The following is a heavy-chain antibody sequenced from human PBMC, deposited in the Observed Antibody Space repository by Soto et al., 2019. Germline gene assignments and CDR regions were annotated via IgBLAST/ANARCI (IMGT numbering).Heavy chain of an antibody. CDR2: VSSDGSST. CDR3: ARGLPNYSSFDS. Sequence: EVQLVESGGGLVQPGESLRLSCAASGFTFSSYWMHWIRHAPGKGLVWVSRVSSDGSSTVYATSVKGRLTISRDNAKNTLYLQMNSLSDEDTAVYYCARGLPNYSSFDSWGQGTLVTVSS. V-gene: IGHV3-74*01. J-gene: IGHJ4*02. CDR1: GFTFSSYW. D-gene: IGHD4-4*01.